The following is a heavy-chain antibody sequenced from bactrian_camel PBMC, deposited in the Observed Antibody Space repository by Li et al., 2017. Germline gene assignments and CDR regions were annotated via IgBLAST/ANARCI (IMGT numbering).Heavy chain of an antibody. D-gene: IGHD2*01. CDR3: AATAGGMQGIRIRWSDFGY. CDR1: GLVYPFWS. Sequence: HAQLVESGGGSVQAGGSLTLSCAASGLVYPFWSMAWFRQAPGKGREAVAFLDRDGPTRYADSVKGRFTISQDNAKNSVYLQMDNLKPEDTAKYYCAATAGGMQGIRIRWSDFGYWGQGTQVTVS. J-gene: IGHJ6*01. CDR2: LDRDGPT. V-gene: IGHV3S53*01.